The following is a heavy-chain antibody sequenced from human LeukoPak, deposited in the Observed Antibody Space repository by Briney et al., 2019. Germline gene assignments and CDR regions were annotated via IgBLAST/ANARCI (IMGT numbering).Heavy chain of an antibody. CDR3: ASYSSSWPRWFDP. V-gene: IGHV4-39*01. CDR2: IYYSGST. D-gene: IGHD6-13*01. J-gene: IGHJ5*02. Sequence: PSETLSLTCTVSGGSISSSSYYWGWIRQPPGKGLEWIGSIYYSGSTYYNPSLKSRVTISVDTSKNQFSLKLSSVTAADTAVYYCASYSSSWPRWFDPWGQGTLVIVSS. CDR1: GGSISSSSYY.